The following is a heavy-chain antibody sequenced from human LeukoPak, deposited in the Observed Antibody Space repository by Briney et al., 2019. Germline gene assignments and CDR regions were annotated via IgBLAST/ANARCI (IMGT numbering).Heavy chain of an antibody. J-gene: IGHJ3*02. CDR3: GKDRGELQHAFAI. V-gene: IGHV1-69*04. Sequence: SVKVSCKASGGTVSSDTISWVRQAPGQGLEWMGRIIPILGIANYAQKFQGRVTINADESTSTAYMELSSLRSEDTAVYYCGKDRGELQHAFAIWGQGTMVSVSS. CDR2: IIPILGIA. D-gene: IGHD1-7*01. CDR1: GGTVSSDT.